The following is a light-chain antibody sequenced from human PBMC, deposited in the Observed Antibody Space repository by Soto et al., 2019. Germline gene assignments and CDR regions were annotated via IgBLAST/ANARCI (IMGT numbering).Light chain of an antibody. Sequence: DIQMTQSPSTLSASVGDRVTVTCRASQSISNWLAWYQQKPGKAPKLLIYDASSLASGVPSRFSGSGSGTELTLTISSLQPDDFATYYCQQFNGYWTFGQGTKVEIK. CDR2: DAS. CDR1: QSISNW. CDR3: QQFNGYWT. V-gene: IGKV1-5*01. J-gene: IGKJ1*01.